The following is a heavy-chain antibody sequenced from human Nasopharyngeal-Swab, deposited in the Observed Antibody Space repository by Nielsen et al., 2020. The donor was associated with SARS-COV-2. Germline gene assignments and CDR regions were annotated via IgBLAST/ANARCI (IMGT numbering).Heavy chain of an antibody. CDR1: GFTFRSYG. CDR3: AKRVGATPTWGFDI. V-gene: IGHV3-23*01. D-gene: IGHD1-26*01. J-gene: IGHJ3*02. CDR2: ISGGGENT. Sequence: ESLKISCAASGFTFRSYGMTWVRQAPGKGLEWVSAISGGGENTHYADSVEGRITISRDNTKNTLFLQMNSLRPEDTAVYYCAKRVGATPTWGFDIWGQGTMVTVSS.